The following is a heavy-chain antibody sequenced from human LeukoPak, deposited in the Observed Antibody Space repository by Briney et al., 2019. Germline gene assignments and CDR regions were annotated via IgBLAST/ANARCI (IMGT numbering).Heavy chain of an antibody. Sequence: PGGSLRLSCAASGFTFSNAWMSWVRQAPGKGLEWVGRIKSKTVGGTTDYAAPVKGRFTISRDDSKNTLYLQMNSLKTEDTAVYYCTTGSWFDPWGQGTLVTVSS. V-gene: IGHV3-15*01. CDR3: TTGSWFDP. J-gene: IGHJ5*02. CDR1: GFTFSNAW. CDR2: IKSKTVGGTT.